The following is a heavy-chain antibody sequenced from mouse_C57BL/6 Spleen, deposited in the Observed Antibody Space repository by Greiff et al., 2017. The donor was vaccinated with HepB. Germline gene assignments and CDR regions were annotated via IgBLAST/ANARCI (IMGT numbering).Heavy chain of an antibody. CDR2: IYWDDDK. V-gene: IGHV8-12*01. D-gene: IGHD2-4*01. Sequence: QVTLKESGPGILQSSQTLSLTCSFSGFSLSTSGMGVSWIRQPSGKGLEWLAHIYWDDDKRYNPSLKSRLTISKDTSRNQVFLKITSVDTADTATYYCARRDYDYPFAYWGQGTLVTVSA. J-gene: IGHJ3*01. CDR3: ARRDYDYPFAY. CDR1: GFSLSTSGMG.